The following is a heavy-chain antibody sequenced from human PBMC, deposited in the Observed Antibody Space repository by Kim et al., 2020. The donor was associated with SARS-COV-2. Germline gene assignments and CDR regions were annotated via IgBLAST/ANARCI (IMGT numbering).Heavy chain of an antibody. CDR3: LKDRSVYGYPSIHLGMD. J-gene: IGHJ6*01. Sequence: GGSLRLSCAASGFTFTDYAMTWVRQAPGEGLEWVSSIRGNSRATFSAGSVRGRFAISRDNSKNMLYLQMDNLRAEDTARYYWLKDRSVYGYPSIHLGMD. CDR1: GFTFTDYA. V-gene: IGHV3-23*01. CDR2: IRGNSRAT. D-gene: IGHD4-17*01.